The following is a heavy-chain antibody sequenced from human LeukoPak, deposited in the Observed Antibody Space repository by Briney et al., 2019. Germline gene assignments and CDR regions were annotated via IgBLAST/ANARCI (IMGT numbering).Heavy chain of an antibody. CDR3: ARDFRAMVVSAGFDY. CDR2: IRYDGTNE. Sequence: GGSLRLSCAASGFTFSSYGMHWVRQAPGKGLEWVAFIRYDGTNEYYTDSVKGRFTISRDNSKNILYLRMNSLRAEDTALYYCARDFRAMVVSAGFDYWGQGTLVTVSS. D-gene: IGHD4-23*01. V-gene: IGHV3-30*02. CDR1: GFTFSSYG. J-gene: IGHJ4*02.